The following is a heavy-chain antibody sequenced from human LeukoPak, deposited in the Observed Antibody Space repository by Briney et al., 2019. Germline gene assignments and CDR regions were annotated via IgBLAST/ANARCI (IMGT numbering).Heavy chain of an antibody. V-gene: IGHV3-23*01. CDR3: AKAANYDILTGYYLDY. Sequence: PGGSLRLSCAASGFIFSSYAMTWVRQAPGKGLDWVSVISGGGDTTYYADSVKGRFTISRDNSKNTLYLQMNNLRGEDTAIYYCAKAANYDILTGYYLDYWGQGTLVTVSS. J-gene: IGHJ4*02. CDR2: ISGGGDTT. D-gene: IGHD3-9*01. CDR1: GFIFSSYA.